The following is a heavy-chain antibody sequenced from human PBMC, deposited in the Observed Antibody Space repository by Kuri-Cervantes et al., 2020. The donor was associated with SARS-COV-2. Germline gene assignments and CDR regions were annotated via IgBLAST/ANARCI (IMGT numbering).Heavy chain of an antibody. V-gene: IGHV4-34*01. CDR1: GGSFSGYY. Sequence: SETLSLTCAVYGGSFSGYYWSWIRQPPGKGLEWIGEINHSGSTNYNLSLKSRVTISVDTSKNQFSLKLSSVTAADTAVYYCARVPEGGYSFQHWGQGTLVTVSS. CDR2: INHSGST. CDR3: ARVPEGGYSFQH. J-gene: IGHJ1*01. D-gene: IGHD6-13*01.